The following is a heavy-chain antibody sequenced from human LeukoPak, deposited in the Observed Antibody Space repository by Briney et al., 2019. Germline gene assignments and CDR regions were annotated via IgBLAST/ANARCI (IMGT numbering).Heavy chain of an antibody. CDR3: ARHDPGWFDS. CDR2: IHYSGST. V-gene: IGHV4-59*08. Sequence: PSETLSLTCTVSGGSISSSYWSWIRQPPGKGLEWIGYIHYSGSTNYNPSLKSRATISVDTSKAHFSLKLSSATAPDTAAYYCARHDPGWFDSWGQGTLVTVSS. CDR1: GGSISSSY. D-gene: IGHD7-27*01. J-gene: IGHJ5*02.